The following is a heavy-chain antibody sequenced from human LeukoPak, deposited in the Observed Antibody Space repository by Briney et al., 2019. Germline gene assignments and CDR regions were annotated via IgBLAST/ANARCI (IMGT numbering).Heavy chain of an antibody. J-gene: IGHJ4*02. V-gene: IGHV1-69*04. CDR3: ARVAMTESGGIDY. CDR1: GGTFSSYA. CDR2: IIPILGIA. D-gene: IGHD2-2*01. Sequence: SVKVSCKASGGTFSSYAISWVRQAPGQGLEWMGRIIPILGIANYAQKFQGRVTITADKSTSTAYMELSSLRSEDTAVYYCARVAMTESGGIDYWGQGTLVTVSS.